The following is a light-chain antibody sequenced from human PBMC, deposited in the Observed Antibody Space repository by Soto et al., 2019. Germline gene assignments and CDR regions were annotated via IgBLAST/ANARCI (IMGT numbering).Light chain of an antibody. J-gene: IGKJ4*01. CDR3: QQRFSWPPT. CDR1: QSVSRY. V-gene: IGKV3-11*01. Sequence: EIGLTQSPATLSLSPGERATLSCRASQSVSRYLAWYQQKPGQAPRLVIHDTSTRATGVPDTFSGSGSGTEFPLTISSLEPEDFAMYYCQQRFSWPPTFGGGTHVEIK. CDR2: DTS.